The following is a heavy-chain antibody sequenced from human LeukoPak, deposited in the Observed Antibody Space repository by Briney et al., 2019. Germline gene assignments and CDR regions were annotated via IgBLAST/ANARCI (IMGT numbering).Heavy chain of an antibody. CDR1: GFTFSSFW. CDR2: ITSDGRGT. Sequence: PGGSLRLSCAASGFTFSSFWMNWARQAPGKGLVWVSRITSDGRGTTYADSVKGRFTISRDNAKNTLYLQMNSLRAEDTAVYYCARDIDYWGQGTLVTVSS. V-gene: IGHV3-74*01. J-gene: IGHJ4*02. CDR3: ARDIDY.